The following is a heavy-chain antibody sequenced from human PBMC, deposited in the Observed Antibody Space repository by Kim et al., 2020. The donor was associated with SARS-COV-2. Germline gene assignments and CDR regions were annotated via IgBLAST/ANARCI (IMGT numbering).Heavy chain of an antibody. V-gene: IGHV4-39*01. CDR2: IDYTGNT. CDR3: ARHNWSYSRRENRFHP. J-gene: IGHJ5*02. Sequence: SETLSLTCTVSGGSISRSNEYWGWVRQPPGKGLEWIGTIDYTGNTYYNPSLKSRVTISVDTSKNQFSLKVSSVTAADTAVYYCARHNWSYSRRENRFHPWGQGTLVTLSS. CDR1: GGSISRSNEY. D-gene: IGHD1-26*01.